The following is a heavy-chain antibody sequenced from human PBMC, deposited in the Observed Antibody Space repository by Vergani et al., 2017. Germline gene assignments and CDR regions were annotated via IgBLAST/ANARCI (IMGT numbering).Heavy chain of an antibody. J-gene: IGHJ5*02. V-gene: IGHV3-33*01. Sequence: QVQLVESGGGVVQPGRSLRLSCAASGFTFIQYGMHWVRQAPGKGLEWVAVTWYDGNNKQYADSVKGRFTISRDNSKSTMYQQMNSLRDEDTGVDYCARGLRLLYNRFDPWGQGPLVTVSS. CDR3: ARGLRLLYNRFDP. D-gene: IGHD1-14*01. CDR1: GFTFIQYG. CDR2: TWYDGNNK.